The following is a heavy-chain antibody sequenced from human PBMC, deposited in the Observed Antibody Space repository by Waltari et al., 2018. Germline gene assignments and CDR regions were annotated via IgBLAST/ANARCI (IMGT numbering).Heavy chain of an antibody. CDR2: VRGDGKT. V-gene: IGHV4-4*02. CDR3: ARDRGRGLYLDS. D-gene: IGHD2-15*01. CDR1: GDSMSSTDC. J-gene: IGHJ4*02. Sequence: QLQLEESGPGLVKPSGTLSLTCAVSGDSMSSTDCWSWVRQPPGKGLEWVGRVRGDGKTNYNPACASRITISLDTYNEQFSRKGTSATAADTAIYYCARDRGRGLYLDSWGPGTLVTVSP.